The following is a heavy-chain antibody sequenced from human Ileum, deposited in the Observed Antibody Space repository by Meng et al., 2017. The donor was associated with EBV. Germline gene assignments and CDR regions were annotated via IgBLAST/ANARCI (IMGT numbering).Heavy chain of an antibody. CDR1: GGSVISNNW. V-gene: IGHV4-4*02. D-gene: IGHD3-9*01. Sequence: QVQLQVSGPRLVKPSGTWSLTCAVPGGSVISNNWWSWVRQPPGKGLEWIGEIFHIGSTNNSPSLKSRVTISVDNSKNQFSLSLTSVTAADTAIYYCAKVSLTGTFYDHWGQGILVTVSS. J-gene: IGHJ4*02. CDR2: IFHIGST. CDR3: AKVSLTGTFYDH.